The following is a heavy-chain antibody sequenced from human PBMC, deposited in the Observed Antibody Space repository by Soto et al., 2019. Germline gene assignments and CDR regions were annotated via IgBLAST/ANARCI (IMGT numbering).Heavy chain of an antibody. V-gene: IGHV3-33*01. CDR1: GFTFSSYG. D-gene: IGHD2-2*01. CDR2: IWYDGSNK. J-gene: IGHJ3*02. Sequence: QVQLVESGGGVVQPGRSLRLSCAASGFTFSSYGMHWVRQAPGKGLEWVAVIWYDGSNKYYADSVKGRFTISRDNSKKTLYLPMNSLRAEDTAVYYCARGGGCSSTSCYGLAAFDIWGQGTMVTVSS. CDR3: ARGGGCSSTSCYGLAAFDI.